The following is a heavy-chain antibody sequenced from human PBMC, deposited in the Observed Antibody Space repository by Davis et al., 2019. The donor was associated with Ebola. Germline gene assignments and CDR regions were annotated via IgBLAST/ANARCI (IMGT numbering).Heavy chain of an antibody. CDR3: ARQGVTNAFDY. V-gene: IGHV4-39*01. CDR2: IYYNGRT. CDR1: GGSMSSRDYY. J-gene: IGHJ4*02. D-gene: IGHD4-17*01. Sequence: MPSETLSLTCSVSGGSMSSRDYYWAWIRQPPGKGLEWIGSIYYNGRTYYNPSLKSPVTISEDTSRNQFSLSLNFVTAADTAIYYCARQGVTNAFDYWGQGTLVTVSS.